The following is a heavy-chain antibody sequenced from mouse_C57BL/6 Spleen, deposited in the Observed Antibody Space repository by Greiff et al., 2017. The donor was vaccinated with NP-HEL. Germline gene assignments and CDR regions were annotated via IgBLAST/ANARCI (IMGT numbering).Heavy chain of an antibody. CDR3: ARTRPALCYGSSYGYFDV. Sequence: VQLQQPGTELVKPGASVKLSCKASGYTFTSYWMHWVKQRPGQGLEWIGNINPSNGGTNYNEKFKSKATLTVDNSSSTASMQRSSLTSEDSAVYYCARTRPALCYGSSYGYFDVWGTGTTVTVSS. D-gene: IGHD1-1*01. CDR2: INPSNGGT. J-gene: IGHJ1*03. V-gene: IGHV1-53*01. CDR1: GYTFTSYW.